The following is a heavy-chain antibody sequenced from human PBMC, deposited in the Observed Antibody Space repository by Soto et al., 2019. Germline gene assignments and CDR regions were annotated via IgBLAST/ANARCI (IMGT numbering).Heavy chain of an antibody. CDR2: INPNSGGT. CDR1: GYTFTGYY. CDR3: ARGRDYGDYVRMYY. Sequence: ASVKVSCKASGYTFTGYYMHWVRQAPGQGLEWMGWINPNSGGTNYAQKFQGWVTMTRDTSISTAYMELSRLRSDDTAVYYCARGRDYGDYVRMYYWGQGTLVTVSS. D-gene: IGHD4-17*01. J-gene: IGHJ4*02. V-gene: IGHV1-2*04.